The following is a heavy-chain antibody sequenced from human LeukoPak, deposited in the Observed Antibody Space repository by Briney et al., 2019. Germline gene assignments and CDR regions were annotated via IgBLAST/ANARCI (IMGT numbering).Heavy chain of an antibody. CDR1: GFTFSSYS. D-gene: IGHD6-19*01. J-gene: IGHJ4*02. V-gene: IGHV3-21*04. Sequence: PGGSLRLSCAASGFTFSSYSMNWVRQAPGKGLEWVSSISSSSSYIYYADSVKGRFTISRDNSKNTLYLQMNSLRAEDTAVYYCAKASSKVAGTAIGYWGQGTLVTVSS. CDR3: AKASSKVAGTAIGY. CDR2: ISSSSSYI.